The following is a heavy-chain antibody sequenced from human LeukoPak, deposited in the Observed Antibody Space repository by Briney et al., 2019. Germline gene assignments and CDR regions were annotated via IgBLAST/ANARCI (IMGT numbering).Heavy chain of an antibody. J-gene: IGHJ4*02. CDR3: ARADTAMAPHCFVDY. D-gene: IGHD5-18*01. Sequence: ASVKVSCKASGYTFTSYYMHWVRQAPGQGLEWMGIINPSGGSTSYAQKFQGRVTMTRDTSTSTVYMELSSLRSEDTAVYYCARADTAMAPHCFVDYRGRGTLVTVSS. CDR2: INPSGGST. V-gene: IGHV1-46*01. CDR1: GYTFTSYY.